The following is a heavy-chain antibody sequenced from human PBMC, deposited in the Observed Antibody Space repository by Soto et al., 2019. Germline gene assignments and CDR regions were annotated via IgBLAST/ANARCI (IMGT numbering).Heavy chain of an antibody. CDR3: AKDSKVVAATIYDWFDP. D-gene: IGHD2-15*01. Sequence: PGGSLRLSCAASGFTFSSYAMSWVRQAPGKGLEWVSAISGSGGSTYYADSVKGRFTISRDNSKNTLYLQMNSLRAEDTAVYYCAKDSKVVAATIYDWFDPWGQGTLVTVSS. CDR2: ISGSGGST. J-gene: IGHJ5*02. CDR1: GFTFSSYA. V-gene: IGHV3-23*01.